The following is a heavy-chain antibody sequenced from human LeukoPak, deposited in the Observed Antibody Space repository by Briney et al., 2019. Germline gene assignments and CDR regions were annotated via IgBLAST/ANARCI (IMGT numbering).Heavy chain of an antibody. CDR2: IKQDGSEK. CDR1: GFTFSSYW. D-gene: IGHD6-19*01. CDR3: VRAGSGPTSGYFYFDY. V-gene: IGHV3-7*01. Sequence: GGSLRLSCAASGFTFSSYWMSWVRQAPGKGLEWVANIKQDGSEKYYVDAVKGRFTISRDNDKNSLYLQMNSLRAEDTAVYYCVRAGSGPTSGYFYFDYWGQGTLVTVSS. J-gene: IGHJ4*02.